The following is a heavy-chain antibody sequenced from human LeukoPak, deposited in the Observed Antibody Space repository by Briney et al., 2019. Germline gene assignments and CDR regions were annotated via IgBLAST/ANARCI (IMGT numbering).Heavy chain of an antibody. V-gene: IGHV3-21*01. CDR3: ARDATFGGVIALDY. Sequence: GGSLRLSCAASGFTFSSYSMNWVRQAPGKGLEWVSSISSSSSYIYYADSVKGRFTISRDNAKNSLYLQMNSLRAEDTAVYYCARDATFGGVIALDYWGQGTLVTVSS. D-gene: IGHD3-16*02. J-gene: IGHJ4*02. CDR2: ISSSSSYI. CDR1: GFTFSSYS.